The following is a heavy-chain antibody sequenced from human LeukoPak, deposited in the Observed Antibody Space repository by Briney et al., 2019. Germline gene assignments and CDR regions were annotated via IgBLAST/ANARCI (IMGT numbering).Heavy chain of an antibody. CDR2: ISTYNGHT. CDR1: GYTFIDYG. V-gene: IGHV1-18*01. D-gene: IGHD6-13*01. CDR3: ARDAAAAGPFDY. J-gene: IGHJ4*02. Sequence: ASVKVSRKASGYTFIDYGVSWVRQAPGQGLEWMGWISTYNGHTYYAQKLQGRVTMTTDTSTSTAYMELRSLRSDDTAVYYCARDAAAAGPFDYWGQGTLVTVSS.